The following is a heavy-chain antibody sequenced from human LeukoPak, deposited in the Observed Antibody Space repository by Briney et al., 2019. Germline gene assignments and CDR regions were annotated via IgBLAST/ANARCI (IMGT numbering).Heavy chain of an antibody. CDR3: ATGGDEEGSPQIYYLDY. J-gene: IGHJ4*02. Sequence: ASVKVSCKVSGYTLTELSMHWVRQAPGKGLEWMGGFDPEDGETIYAQKFQGRVTMTEDTSTDTAYMELSSLRSEDTAVYYCATGGDEEGSPQIYYLDYWGQGTLVTVSS. CDR1: GYTLTELS. V-gene: IGHV1-24*01. CDR2: FDPEDGET. D-gene: IGHD3-10*01.